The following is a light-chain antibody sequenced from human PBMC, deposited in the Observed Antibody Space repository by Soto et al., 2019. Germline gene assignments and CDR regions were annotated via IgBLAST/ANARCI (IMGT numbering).Light chain of an antibody. CDR3: CSYAGSYTLV. J-gene: IGLJ1*01. CDR1: SSDVGGYNY. V-gene: IGLV2-11*01. Sequence: LTQPRSVSGSPGQSVTISCTGTSSDVGGYNYVSWYQQHPGKAPKLMIYDVNKRPSGVPDRFSGSKSGNTASLTISGLQAEDEADYYCCSYAGSYTLVFGTGTNATVL. CDR2: DVN.